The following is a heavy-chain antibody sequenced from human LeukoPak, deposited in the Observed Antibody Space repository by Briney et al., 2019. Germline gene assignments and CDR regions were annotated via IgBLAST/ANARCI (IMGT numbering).Heavy chain of an antibody. J-gene: IGHJ3*02. V-gene: IGHV4-4*09. D-gene: IGHD1-26*01. CDR3: ARPRYSGSYYAFDI. CDR1: GGSISSYY. Sequence: SETLSLTCTVSGGSISSYYWSWIRQPPGKGLERIGYIYTSGSTNYNPSLKSRVTISVDTSKNQFSLKLSSVTAADTAVYYCARPRYSGSYYAFDIWGQGTMVTVSS. CDR2: IYTSGST.